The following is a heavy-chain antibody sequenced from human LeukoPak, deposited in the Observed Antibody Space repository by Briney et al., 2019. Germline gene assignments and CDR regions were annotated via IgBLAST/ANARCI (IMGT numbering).Heavy chain of an antibody. V-gene: IGHV1-18*01. J-gene: IGHJ4*02. Sequence: ASVKVSCKASGYTFTSYGISWVRQAPGQGLEWMGWIGAYNGNTNYAQKLQGRVTMTTDTSTSTVYMELRSLRSDDTAVYYCARDHSYSGSYDRFDYWGQGTLVTVSS. CDR1: GYTFTSYG. CDR2: IGAYNGNT. CDR3: ARDHSYSGSYDRFDY. D-gene: IGHD1-26*01.